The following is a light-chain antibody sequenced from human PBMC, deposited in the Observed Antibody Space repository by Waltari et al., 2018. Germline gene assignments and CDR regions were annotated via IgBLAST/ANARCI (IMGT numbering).Light chain of an antibody. CDR1: QSISVW. CDR3: QQYDADSALT. V-gene: IGKV1-5*03. J-gene: IGKJ4*01. CDR2: KAS. Sequence: DIQMTQSPSTVSASVGDKVPITCRASQSISVWLAWYQQKPGKPPKLLIYKASTLETGVPSRFTGSGSGTEFTLTITSLQPDDFATYFCQQYDADSALTFGEGTQVEMK.